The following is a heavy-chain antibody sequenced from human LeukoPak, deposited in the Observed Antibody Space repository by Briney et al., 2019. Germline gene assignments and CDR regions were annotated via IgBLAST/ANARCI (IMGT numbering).Heavy chain of an antibody. V-gene: IGHV3-48*03. Sequence: GGSLRLSCAASGFTFSSYEMNWVRQAPGKGLEWVSYISSSGSTIYYADSVKGRFTISRDNAKNSLYLRMNSLRAEDTAVYYCASKTWFGELLGWYFDYWGQGTLVTVSS. D-gene: IGHD3-10*01. CDR1: GFTFSSYE. J-gene: IGHJ4*02. CDR3: ASKTWFGELLGWYFDY. CDR2: ISSSGSTI.